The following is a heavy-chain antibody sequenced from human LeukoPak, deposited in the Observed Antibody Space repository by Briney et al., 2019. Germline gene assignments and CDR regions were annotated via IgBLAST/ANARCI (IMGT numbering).Heavy chain of an antibody. D-gene: IGHD1-26*01. CDR1: GGSISSGGYS. Sequence: SQTLSLTCAVSGGSISSGGYSWSWIRQPPGKGLEWIGYIYHSGSTYYNPSLKSRVTISVDRSKNQFSLKLSSVTAADTAVYYCARELSGSYLNWFDPWGQGTLVTVSS. CDR2: IYHSGST. V-gene: IGHV4-30-2*01. CDR3: ARELSGSYLNWFDP. J-gene: IGHJ5*02.